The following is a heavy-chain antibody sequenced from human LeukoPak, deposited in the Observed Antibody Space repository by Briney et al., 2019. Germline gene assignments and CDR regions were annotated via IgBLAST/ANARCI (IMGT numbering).Heavy chain of an antibody. D-gene: IGHD6-13*01. CDR2: ISSDSVYI. J-gene: IGHJ4*02. CDR3: ARPPYSSSWPFDY. Sequence: GGSLRLSCATSGFTFSSHSMDWLRRAPGNGLEWVASISSDSVYIYYAEPVKGRFTISKDNAKTSLHLQRNSLRAEDTAVYYCARPPYSSSWPFDYCGQGTLVTVSS. CDR1: GFTFSSHS. V-gene: IGHV3-21*01.